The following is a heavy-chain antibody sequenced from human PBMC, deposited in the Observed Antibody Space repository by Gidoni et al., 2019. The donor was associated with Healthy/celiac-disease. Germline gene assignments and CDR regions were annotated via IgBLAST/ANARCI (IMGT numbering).Heavy chain of an antibody. D-gene: IGHD5-18*01. V-gene: IGHV4-34*01. Sequence: QVQLQQWGAGLLKPSDTLSLTCAVVGGSFSGYYWSWIRQPPGKGLEWIGEINHSGSTNYNPTLKSRVTISVDTSKNQFSLKLSSVTAADTAVYYCARRSRLWLRARAFDIWGQGTMVTVSS. CDR2: INHSGST. CDR1: GGSFSGYY. CDR3: ARRSRLWLRARAFDI. J-gene: IGHJ3*02.